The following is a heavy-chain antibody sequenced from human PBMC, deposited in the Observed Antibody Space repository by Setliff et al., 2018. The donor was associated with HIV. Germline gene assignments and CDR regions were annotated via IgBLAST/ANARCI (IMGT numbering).Heavy chain of an antibody. CDR3: ARNHNYGP. J-gene: IGHJ5*02. V-gene: IGHV1-2*02. CDR2: INPNSGGT. D-gene: IGHD4-17*01. CDR1: GYTFTDYY. Sequence: VASVKVSCKASGYTFTDYYMHWVRQAPGQGLEWMGWINPNSGGTNYAQKFQGRVTMTRDTSISTAYMDLNSLTSDDTAVYYCARNHNYGPWGQGTLVTVS.